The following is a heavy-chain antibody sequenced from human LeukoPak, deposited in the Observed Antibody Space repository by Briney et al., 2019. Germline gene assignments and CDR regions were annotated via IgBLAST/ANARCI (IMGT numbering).Heavy chain of an antibody. CDR3: AKDPAGRIDNMVNNDY. CDR1: GGTFSSYA. D-gene: IGHD5-18*01. Sequence: SVKVSCRASGGTFSSYAISWVQQAPGQGLEWMGGIIPIFGTANYAQKFQGRVTITADESTSTAYMELSSLRSEDTAVYYCAKDPAGRIDNMVNNDYWGQGTLVTVSS. J-gene: IGHJ4*02. CDR2: IIPIFGTA. V-gene: IGHV1-69*13.